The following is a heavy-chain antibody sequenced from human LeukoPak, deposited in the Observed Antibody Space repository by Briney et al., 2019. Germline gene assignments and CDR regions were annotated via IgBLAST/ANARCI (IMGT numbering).Heavy chain of an antibody. CDR3: ARLKYYYDSSGSRAEYFQH. CDR1: GDSISSYY. Sequence: PSETLFLTCTVSGDSISSYYCSWIRQPPGKGLEWIGYIYYSGSTNYNPSLKSRVTISVDTSKNQFSLKLSSVTAADTAVYYCARLKYYYDSSGSRAEYFQHWGQGTLVTASS. J-gene: IGHJ1*01. V-gene: IGHV4-59*01. CDR2: IYYSGST. D-gene: IGHD3-22*01.